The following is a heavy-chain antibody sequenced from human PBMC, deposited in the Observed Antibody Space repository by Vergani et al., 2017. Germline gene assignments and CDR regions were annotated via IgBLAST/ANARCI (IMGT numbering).Heavy chain of an antibody. CDR1: GFTFSTYA. CDR2: ISPDGSHK. D-gene: IGHD4-23*01. CDR3: ARDRSNVYGGSSGDSFHI. J-gene: IGHJ3*02. V-gene: IGHV3-30*04. Sequence: QVQLVESGGGVVQPGRSLRLSCAAPGFTFSTYAMHWVRQAPGKGLEWVAVISPDGSHKYYADSVKGRFTISRDNSKNTLYLQMNSLRAEDTAVYNWARDRSNVYGGSSGDSFHIWGQGTMVTVSS.